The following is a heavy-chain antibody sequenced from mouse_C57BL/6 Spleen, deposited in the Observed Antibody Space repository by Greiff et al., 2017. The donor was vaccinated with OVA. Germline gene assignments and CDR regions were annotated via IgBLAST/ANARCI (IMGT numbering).Heavy chain of an antibody. J-gene: IGHJ2*01. Sequence: EVKLMESEGGLVQPGSSMKLSCTASGFTFSDYYMAWVRQVPEKGLEWVANINYDGSSTYYLDSLKSRFIISRDNAKNILYLQMSSLKSEDTATYYCARDQCYYEGYYFDYWGQGTTLTVSS. CDR3: ARDQCYYEGYYFDY. CDR1: GFTFSDYY. CDR2: INYDGSST. D-gene: IGHD1-1*01. V-gene: IGHV5-16*01.